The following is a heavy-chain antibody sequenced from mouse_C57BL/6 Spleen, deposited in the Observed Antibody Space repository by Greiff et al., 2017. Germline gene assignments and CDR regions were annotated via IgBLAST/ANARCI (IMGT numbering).Heavy chain of an antibody. CDR3: ARIGGYVEDY. V-gene: IGHV1-69*01. D-gene: IGHD2-2*01. CDR1: GFTFTSYW. J-gene: IGHJ2*01. CDR2: IDPSDSYT. Sequence: QVQLQQPGAELVMPGASVKLSCTASGFTFTSYWMHWVKQRPGKGLEWIGEIDPSDSYTYYHQKFKGKSTLTVDKSSSPAYMQLSSLTSADSAVYYCARIGGYVEDYWGQGTTLTVSS.